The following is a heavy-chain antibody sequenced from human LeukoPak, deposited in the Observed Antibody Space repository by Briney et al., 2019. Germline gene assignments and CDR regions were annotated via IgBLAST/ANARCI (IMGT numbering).Heavy chain of an antibody. J-gene: IGHJ4*02. D-gene: IGHD6-19*01. Sequence: GGSLRLSCAASGFTLSDYGMHWVRQAPGKGLEWVSSISTSSSYIYYADSVKGRFTISRDNAKNSLYLQMNSLRAEDTAVYYCARAIFSSGWYLVDYWGQGTLVTVSS. CDR2: ISTSSSYI. CDR3: ARAIFSSGWYLVDY. V-gene: IGHV3-21*01. CDR1: GFTLSDYG.